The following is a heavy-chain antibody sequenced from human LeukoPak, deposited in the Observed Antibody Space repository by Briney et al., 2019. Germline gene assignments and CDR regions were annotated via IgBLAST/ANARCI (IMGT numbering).Heavy chain of an antibody. J-gene: IGHJ6*03. CDR2: IKRKTDGGTT. D-gene: IGHD6-13*01. V-gene: IGHV3-15*01. CDR1: GFTFSNAW. CDR3: ILISSSWSASFYYYYMDV. Sequence: GGSLRLSCAASGFTFSNAWMSWVRQAPGKGLEWVGRIKRKTDGGTTDYAAPVKGRFTISRDDSKNTLYLQMNSLKIEDTAVYYCILISSSWSASFYYYYMDVWGKGTTVTVSS.